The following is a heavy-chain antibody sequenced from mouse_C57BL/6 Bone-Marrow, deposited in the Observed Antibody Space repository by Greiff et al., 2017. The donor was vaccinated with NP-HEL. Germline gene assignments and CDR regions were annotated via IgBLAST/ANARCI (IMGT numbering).Heavy chain of an antibody. CDR2: IYPGDGDT. V-gene: IGHV1-82*01. D-gene: IGHD3-2*02. CDR1: GYAFSSSW. CDR3: ARNTSAIDARDY. J-gene: IGHJ4*01. Sequence: QVQLQQSGPELVKPGASVKISCKASGYAFSSSWMNWVKQRPGKGLEWIGRIYPGDGDTNYNGKFKGKATLTADKSSSPAYMQLSSLTSVDSAVSSCARNTSAIDARDYWGQGTSVTVSS.